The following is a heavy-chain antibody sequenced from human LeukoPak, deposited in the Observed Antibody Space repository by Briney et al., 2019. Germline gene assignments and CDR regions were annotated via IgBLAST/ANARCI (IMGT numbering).Heavy chain of an antibody. CDR1: GGSIISTTYY. CDR3: ARHVSTTRGVTILRRITCFDP. Sequence: SETLSLTCAVSGGSIISTTYYWGWIRQPPGKGLEWIGSIHYGGSTYYNPSLKSRVTISVDTSKNQFSLKLSSVTAADTAVYSCARHVSTTRGVTILRRITCFDPWGQGTLVTVSS. CDR2: IHYGGST. D-gene: IGHD3-10*01. V-gene: IGHV4-39*01. J-gene: IGHJ5*02.